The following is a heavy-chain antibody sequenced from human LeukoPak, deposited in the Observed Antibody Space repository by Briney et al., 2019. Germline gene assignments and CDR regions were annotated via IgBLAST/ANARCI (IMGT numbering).Heavy chain of an antibody. Sequence: GGSLRLSCGASGFTFSSYAMHWVRQAPGKGLEWVAIISYDGRNKYYADSVKGRFTISRDNSKNTLYLQMNSLRAEDTAFYFCARGYGSDSYTFDYWGQGTPVTVSS. J-gene: IGHJ4*02. CDR3: ARGYGSDSYTFDY. D-gene: IGHD3-10*01. CDR2: ISYDGRNK. V-gene: IGHV3-30*04. CDR1: GFTFSSYA.